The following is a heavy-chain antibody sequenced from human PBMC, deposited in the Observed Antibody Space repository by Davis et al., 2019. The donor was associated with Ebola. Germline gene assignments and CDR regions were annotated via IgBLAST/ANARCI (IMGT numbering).Heavy chain of an antibody. V-gene: IGHV3-48*03. CDR1: AFSFSSYE. D-gene: IGHD5-24*01. CDR2: IDTSGNII. Sequence: PGGSLRLSCSASAFSFSSYEMNWVRQAPGKGLEWVSYIDTSGNIIDYADSVKGRFTISRDNAKNLLYLQMNNLRAEDTAVYYCAKPAEMATIVSGFYYGMDVWGQGTAVTVSS. CDR3: AKPAEMATIVSGFYYGMDV. J-gene: IGHJ6*02.